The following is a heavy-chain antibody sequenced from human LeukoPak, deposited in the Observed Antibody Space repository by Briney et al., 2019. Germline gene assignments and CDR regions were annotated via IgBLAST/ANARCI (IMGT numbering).Heavy chain of an antibody. J-gene: IGHJ6*02. CDR1: GGSISSYY. V-gene: IGHV4-59*01. D-gene: IGHD6-19*01. CDR2: IYYSGST. Sequence: SETLSLTCTVSGGSISSYYWSWIRQPPGKGLEWIGYIYYSGSTNYNPSLKSRVTISVDTSKNQFSLKLSSVTAADTAVYYCARDSGWSGNGMDVWGQGTTVTVSS. CDR3: ARDSGWSGNGMDV.